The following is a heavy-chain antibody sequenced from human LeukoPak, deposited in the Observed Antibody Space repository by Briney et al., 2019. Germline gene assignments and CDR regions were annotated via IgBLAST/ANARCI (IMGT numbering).Heavy chain of an antibody. V-gene: IGHV1-69*13. J-gene: IGHJ4*02. CDR3: ARIYGDSFFFDY. D-gene: IGHD4-17*01. Sequence: SVKVSCKASGGTFSSYAISWVRQAPGQGLEWMGGIIPIFGTANYAQKFQGRVTITADESTSTAYMELSSLRSEDTAVYYCARIYGDSFFFDYWGQGTLVTVSS. CDR2: IIPIFGTA. CDR1: GGTFSSYA.